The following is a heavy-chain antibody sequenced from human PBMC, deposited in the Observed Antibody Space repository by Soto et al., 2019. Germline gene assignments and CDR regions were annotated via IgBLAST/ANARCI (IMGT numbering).Heavy chain of an antibody. CDR2: IYYSGST. Sequence: PSETLSLTCTVSGGSISSGDYYWSWIRQPPGKGLEWIGYIYYSGSTYYNPSLKSRVTISVDTSKNQFSLNLSSVTAADTAVYYCAKETVSITLFGVSGMDVWGPGPPLTLYS. J-gene: IGHJ6*02. CDR1: GGSISSGDYY. V-gene: IGHV4-30-4*01. CDR3: AKETVSITLFGVSGMDV. D-gene: IGHD3-3*01.